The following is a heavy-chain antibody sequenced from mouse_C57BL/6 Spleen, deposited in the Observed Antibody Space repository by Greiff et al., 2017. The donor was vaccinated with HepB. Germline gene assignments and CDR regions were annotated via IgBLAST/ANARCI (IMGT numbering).Heavy chain of an antibody. V-gene: IGHV1-82*01. Sequence: QVQLQQSGPELVKPGASVKISCKASGYAFSSSWMNWVKQRPGKGLEWIGRIYPGDGDTNYNGKFKGKATLTADKSSSTAYMQLSSLTSEDSAVYFCARRSSGSYYYAMDYWGQGTSVTVSS. J-gene: IGHJ4*01. D-gene: IGHD3-2*02. CDR3: ARRSSGSYYYAMDY. CDR2: IYPGDGDT. CDR1: GYAFSSSW.